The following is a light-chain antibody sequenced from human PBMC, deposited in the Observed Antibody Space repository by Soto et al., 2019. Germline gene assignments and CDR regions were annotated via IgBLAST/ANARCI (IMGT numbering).Light chain of an antibody. J-gene: IGKJ5*01. Sequence: IVLTQSQVTMAFSPLEGDKLYCSPSQSVSSYLAWYQQRPGQAPRLLIYDASNRATGIPARFSGSGSGTDFTLTIDNLEPEDFAIYYCQQRNNWPPITFGQGTRLEI. CDR2: DAS. CDR3: QQRNNWPPIT. V-gene: IGKV3-11*01. CDR1: QSVSSY.